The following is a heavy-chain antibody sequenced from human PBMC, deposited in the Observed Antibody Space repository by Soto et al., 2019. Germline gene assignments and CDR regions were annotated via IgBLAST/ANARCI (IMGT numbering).Heavy chain of an antibody. CDR3: ARGRDIVLMVYATPLDP. V-gene: IGHV1-2*04. D-gene: IGHD2-8*01. Sequence: QVQLVQSGAEVKKPGASVKVSCKASGYTFTGYYMHWVRQAPGQGLEWMGWINPNSGGTNYAQKFQGWVTMTRDTSISTAYMELSRLRSDDTAVYYCARGRDIVLMVYATPLDPWGQGTLVTVSS. CDR2: INPNSGGT. CDR1: GYTFTGYY. J-gene: IGHJ5*02.